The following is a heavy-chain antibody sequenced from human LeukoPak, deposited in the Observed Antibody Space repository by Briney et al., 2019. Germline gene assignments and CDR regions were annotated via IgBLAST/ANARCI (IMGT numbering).Heavy chain of an antibody. D-gene: IGHD5-18*01. CDR3: ARDRSALGYRQFDY. CDR1: AYIFIDYY. Sequence: ASVKVSCKASAYIFIDYYIHWVRQAPGQGLEWMGWINPNSGGTTYAQSFQGRVTMTRDTSISTAYMDLSRPRSDDTAVYYCARDRSALGYRQFDYWGQGTLVTVSS. CDR2: INPNSGGT. J-gene: IGHJ4*02. V-gene: IGHV1-2*02.